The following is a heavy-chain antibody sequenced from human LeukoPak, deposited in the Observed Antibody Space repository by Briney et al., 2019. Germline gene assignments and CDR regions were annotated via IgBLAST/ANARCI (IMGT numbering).Heavy chain of an antibody. CDR3: ARVGYCSSTSCLCMDV. D-gene: IGHD2-2*01. CDR1: GFTFSSYW. CDR2: IKQDGSEK. Sequence: GGSLRLPCAASGFTFSSYWINWVRQAPGKGLEWVANIKQDGSEKYYVDSVKGRFTISRDNAKNSLYLQMNSLRAEDTAVYYCARVGYCSSTSCLCMDVWGKGTTVTVSS. V-gene: IGHV3-7*01. J-gene: IGHJ6*03.